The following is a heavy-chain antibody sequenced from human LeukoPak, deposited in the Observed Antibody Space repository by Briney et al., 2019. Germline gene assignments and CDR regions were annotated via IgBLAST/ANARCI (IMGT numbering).Heavy chain of an antibody. J-gene: IGHJ4*02. Sequence: ASVKVSCKASGYTFTSYYMHWVRQAPGQGLEWMGWINTNTGNPTYAQGFTGRYVFSLDTSVSTAYLQISGLTADDTAVYFCGRDPRLGIRGYTYGYIDYWGQGTLVTVSS. V-gene: IGHV7-4-1*02. CDR2: INTNTGNP. D-gene: IGHD5-18*01. CDR1: GYTFTSYY. CDR3: GRDPRLGIRGYTYGYIDY.